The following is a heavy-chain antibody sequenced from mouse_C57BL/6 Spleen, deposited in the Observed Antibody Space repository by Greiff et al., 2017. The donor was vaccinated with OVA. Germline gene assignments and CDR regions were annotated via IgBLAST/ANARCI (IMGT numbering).Heavy chain of an antibody. Sequence: EVKLVESGGGLVKPGGSLKLSCAASGFTFSSYAMSWVRQTPEKRLEWVATISDGGSYTYYPDNVKGRFTISRDNAKNNLNLQMSHLKSEDTAMYYCAREDFDYWGQGTTLTVSS. CDR3: AREDFDY. J-gene: IGHJ2*01. CDR2: ISDGGSYT. CDR1: GFTFSSYA. V-gene: IGHV5-4*01.